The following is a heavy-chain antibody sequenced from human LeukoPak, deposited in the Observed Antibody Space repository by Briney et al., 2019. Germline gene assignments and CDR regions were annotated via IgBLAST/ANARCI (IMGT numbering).Heavy chain of an antibody. Sequence: ASVKVSCKVSGYTLTELSMHWVRQAPGKGLEWMGGFDPEDGETIYAQKFQGRVTMTEDTSTDTAYMELRSLRSDDTAVYYCARDAHIIVATIGDYWGQGTLVTVSS. V-gene: IGHV1-24*01. CDR1: GYTLTELS. CDR3: ARDAHIIVATIGDY. CDR2: FDPEDGET. J-gene: IGHJ4*02. D-gene: IGHD5-12*01.